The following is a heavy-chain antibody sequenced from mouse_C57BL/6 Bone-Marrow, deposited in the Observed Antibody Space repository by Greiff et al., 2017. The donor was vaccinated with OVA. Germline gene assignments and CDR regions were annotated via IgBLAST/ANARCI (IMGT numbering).Heavy chain of an antibody. CDR3: ARYTLYQAWFAY. Sequence: VQLQQSGAELVRPGTSVKMSCKASGYTFTNYWIGWAKQRPGHGLEWIGDISPGGGYTNYNEKFKGKATLTADKSSSTAYMQFSSLTSEDSAIYYCARYTLYQAWFAYWGQGTLVTVSA. CDR2: ISPGGGYT. V-gene: IGHV1-63*01. CDR1: GYTFTNYW. J-gene: IGHJ3*01.